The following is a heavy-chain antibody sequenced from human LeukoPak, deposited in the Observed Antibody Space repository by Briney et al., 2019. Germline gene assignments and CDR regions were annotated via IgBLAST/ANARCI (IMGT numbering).Heavy chain of an antibody. V-gene: IGHV3-23*01. CDR3: AKVMDCSSTSCYLAPINYFDY. D-gene: IGHD2-2*01. Sequence: GGSLRLSCTASGFTFSSYSMIWVRQAPGKGLEWVSAISGSGGSTYYADSVKGRFTISRDNSKNTLYLQMNSLRAEDTAVYYCAKVMDCSSTSCYLAPINYFDYWGQGTLVTVSS. CDR1: GFTFSSYS. CDR2: ISGSGGST. J-gene: IGHJ4*02.